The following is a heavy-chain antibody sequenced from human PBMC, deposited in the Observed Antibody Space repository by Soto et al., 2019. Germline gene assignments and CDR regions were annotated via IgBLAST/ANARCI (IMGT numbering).Heavy chain of an antibody. D-gene: IGHD5-12*01. CDR2: IYSGGST. J-gene: IGHJ4*02. Sequence: EVQVVESGGGLIQPGRSLRLSCAVSGFSVTANYMSWVRQAPGKGLEWVSVIYSGGSTYYIDSVKGRFSISRDISKNTLYLQMNNLRAEDTAVYYCHGYGYWGQGTLVTVSS. CDR1: GFSVTANY. V-gene: IGHV3-53*01. CDR3: HGYGY.